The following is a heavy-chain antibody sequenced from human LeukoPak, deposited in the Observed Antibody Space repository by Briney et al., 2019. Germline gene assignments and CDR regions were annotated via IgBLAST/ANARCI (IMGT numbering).Heavy chain of an antibody. J-gene: IGHJ6*03. Sequence: GRSLRLSCAASGFTFSSYGMHWVRQAPGKGLEWVAVIWYDGSNKYYADSVKGRFTISRDNSKNTLYLQMNSLRAEDTAVYYCARVNSVVVVPAAIARHYYYYMDVWGKGTTVTVSS. D-gene: IGHD2-2*01. CDR3: ARVNSVVVVPAAIARHYYYYMDV. CDR2: IWYDGSNK. CDR1: GFTFSSYG. V-gene: IGHV3-33*01.